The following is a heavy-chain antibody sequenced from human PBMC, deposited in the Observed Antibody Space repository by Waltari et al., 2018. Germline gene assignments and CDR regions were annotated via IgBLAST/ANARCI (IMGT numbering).Heavy chain of an antibody. Sequence: QLRLQESGSRLVKPSQTLSLTCAVSGGSISSGDYSWSWIRQPPGEGLEWIGYIHHSGSTYFNPSLKSRVTFSVDWSKNQFSLKLSSVTAADTAVYFCARGSKRSATTMDYFDYWGQGTPVTVSS. CDR3: ARGSKRSATTMDYFDY. CDR1: GGSISSGDYS. J-gene: IGHJ4*02. CDR2: IHHSGST. V-gene: IGHV4-30-2*01. D-gene: IGHD5-18*01.